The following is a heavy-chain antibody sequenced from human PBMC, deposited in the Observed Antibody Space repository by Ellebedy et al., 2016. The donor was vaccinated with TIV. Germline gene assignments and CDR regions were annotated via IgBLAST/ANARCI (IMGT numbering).Heavy chain of an antibody. CDR3: IRKSEIGGSGLGDY. Sequence: ESLKISCAASGFIFSASTMHWVRQASGKGLEWVGQMRSKAKNYASAYQATVKGRLTISRDDSQNTAYLQMNSLKTEDTAVYYCIRKSEIGGSGLGDYWGQGTLVTVSS. J-gene: IGHJ4*02. CDR2: MRSKAKNYAS. D-gene: IGHD3-10*01. V-gene: IGHV3-73*01. CDR1: GFIFSAST.